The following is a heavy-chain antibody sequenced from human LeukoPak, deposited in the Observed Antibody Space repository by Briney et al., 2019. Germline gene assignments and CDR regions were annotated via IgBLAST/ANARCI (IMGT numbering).Heavy chain of an antibody. CDR1: GGSSIGLY. J-gene: IGHJ6*03. CDR2: INHSGST. CDR3: ARGPTYYDFWSGYNRVRYNYCYIDV. D-gene: IGHD3-3*01. V-gene: IGHV4-34*01. Sequence: SETLSLTCAVDGGSSIGLYWCWIRQPPGKGLEWIGEINHSGSTNYNPSLKSRVTISVDTSKNQFSLKLSSVTAADSAVYYCARGPTYYDFWSGYNRVRYNYCYIDVWGKGTTVTVSS.